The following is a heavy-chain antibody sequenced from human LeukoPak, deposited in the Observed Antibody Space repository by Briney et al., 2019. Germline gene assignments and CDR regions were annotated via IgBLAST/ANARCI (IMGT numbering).Heavy chain of an antibody. J-gene: IGHJ4*02. Sequence: GGSLRLSCAASGFTFSSYAMSWVRQAPEKGLEWVSTITGCATNTYYAASGKGRFTISRDNSKNTLYLQMDSLRAEDTARYCCARVWYSKYAIDSWGQGTLVTVSS. CDR1: GFTFSSYA. CDR3: ARVWYSKYAIDS. V-gene: IGHV3-23*01. D-gene: IGHD1-26*01. CDR2: ITGCATNT.